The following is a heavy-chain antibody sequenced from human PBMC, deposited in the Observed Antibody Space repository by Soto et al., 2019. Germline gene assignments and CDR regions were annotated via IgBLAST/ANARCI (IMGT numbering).Heavy chain of an antibody. D-gene: IGHD3-16*01. Sequence: QVPLVQSGGEVKKPGASVKVSCKTSGYTFTTYGISWVRQAPGQGLEWVGWISAYSGKTHYAQKFQCKVTMTTDTSTNTAYLELRSLRSYDTAVYYCARDPYLGDHQYWGQGTLVTVSS. V-gene: IGHV1-18*01. J-gene: IGHJ4*02. CDR2: ISAYSGKT. CDR3: ARDPYLGDHQY. CDR1: GYTFTTYG.